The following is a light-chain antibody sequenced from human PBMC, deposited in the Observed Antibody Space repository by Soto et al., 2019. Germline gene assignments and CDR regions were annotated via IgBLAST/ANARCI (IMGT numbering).Light chain of an antibody. CDR1: QSISSY. CDR2: ATS. Sequence: DIQMTQSPSSLSASVGDRVTITCRASQSISSYLNWHQQKPGKAPKVLIYATSSLQSGVSSRSSGSRSGTDFTLTISSLQPEDVATYYCQQSYSTPYSFGQGTKLEIK. J-gene: IGKJ2*03. V-gene: IGKV1-39*01. CDR3: QQSYSTPYS.